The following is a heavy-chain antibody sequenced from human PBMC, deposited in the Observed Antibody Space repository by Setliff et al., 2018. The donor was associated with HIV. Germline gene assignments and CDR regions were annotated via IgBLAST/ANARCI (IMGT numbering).Heavy chain of an antibody. D-gene: IGHD2-15*01. Sequence: PSEILSLTCTVSGGSISGYYWSWIRQSPGKGLEWIGYIFSSGSTKYNPSLQSRVTMSIDTSKNQFSLRLTSVTAADTAVYYCARHESLWFQELLWAYFDFWGQGMLVTVSS. CDR2: IFSSGST. V-gene: IGHV4-59*08. J-gene: IGHJ4*02. CDR1: GGSISGYY. CDR3: ARHESLWFQELLWAYFDF.